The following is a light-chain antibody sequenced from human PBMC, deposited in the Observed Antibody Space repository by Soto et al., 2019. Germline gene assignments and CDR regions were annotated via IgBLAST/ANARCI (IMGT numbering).Light chain of an antibody. CDR2: DAS. CDR1: QNIDTY. J-gene: IGKJ4*01. Sequence: EVVLTQSPATLSSSPGESVTLSCRASQNIDTYLVWYQQRPGQAPRLLIYDASYRAVGIPSRFSGSGSGTDFTLTISSLEPADFAIYHCQQRRNWPLTFGGGTKVEI. V-gene: IGKV3-11*01. CDR3: QQRRNWPLT.